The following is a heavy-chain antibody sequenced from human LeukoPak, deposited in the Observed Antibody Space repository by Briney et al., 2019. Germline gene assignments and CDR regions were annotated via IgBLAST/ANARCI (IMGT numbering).Heavy chain of an antibody. J-gene: IGHJ4*01. D-gene: IGHD6-19*01. Sequence: GGSLRLSCAASGFTFSNYYMRWVRQAPGKGLEWVSTLSGSGITTYYADSVKGRFTISRDNSKNTLYLQMNSLRAEDTAVYYCAKGIYSSGWSYFDYWGHGTLVTVSS. CDR2: LSGSGITT. CDR3: AKGIYSSGWSYFDY. V-gene: IGHV3-23*01. CDR1: GFTFSNYY.